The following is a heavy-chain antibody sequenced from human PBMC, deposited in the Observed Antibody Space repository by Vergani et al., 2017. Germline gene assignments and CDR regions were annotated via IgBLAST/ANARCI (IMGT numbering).Heavy chain of an antibody. CDR1: GFPFSDYG. CDR3: ARDFLTRVTTLDYYYMGV. CDR2: ISYDGNKK. J-gene: IGHJ6*03. Sequence: QVQLVKSGGGEVQPGRSLRLSCSAAGFPFSDYGVHWVRQAPGKGLEWVSVISYDGNKKNYADSEKGRFTISRDNSKNTLYLEMNALRAEDTAVYYCARDFLTRVTTLDYYYMGVWGKGTTVTVSS. D-gene: IGHD1-1*01. V-gene: IGHV3-30*03.